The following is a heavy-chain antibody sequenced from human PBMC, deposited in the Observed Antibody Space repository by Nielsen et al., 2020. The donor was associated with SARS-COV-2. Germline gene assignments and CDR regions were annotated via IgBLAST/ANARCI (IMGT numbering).Heavy chain of an antibody. CDR2: ILGDGITA. CDR3: TRDRDGGWSFDY. Sequence: GESLKISCAASGFTFSTFAMHWVRQAPGRGLEFVSSILGDGITAQYASSVRGRFSISRDNSRNTLYLKMGSLRDEDMAVYYCTRDRDGGWSFDYWGQGTLVTVSS. D-gene: IGHD6-19*01. CDR1: GFTFSTFA. V-gene: IGHV3-64*01. J-gene: IGHJ4*02.